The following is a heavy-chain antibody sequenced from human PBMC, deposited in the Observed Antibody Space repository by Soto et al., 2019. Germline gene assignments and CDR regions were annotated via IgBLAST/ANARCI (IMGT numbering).Heavy chain of an antibody. Sequence: QVQLEQSGPEVKRPGTSVKVSCKASAGAFGRYSVSWVRQAPGQGLEWIGGVIPVFNTSNYSLKFQGRVAISADESTSTVFMELRSLRSEDTALYSCARGDEMRAVTIFEYWGQGTLVTVSS. CDR3: ARGDEMRAVTIFEY. CDR1: AGAFGRYS. CDR2: VIPVFNTS. V-gene: IGHV1-69*01. D-gene: IGHD4-17*01. J-gene: IGHJ4*02.